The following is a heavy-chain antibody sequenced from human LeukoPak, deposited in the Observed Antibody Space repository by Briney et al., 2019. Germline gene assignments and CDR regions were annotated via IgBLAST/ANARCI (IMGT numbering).Heavy chain of an antibody. D-gene: IGHD3-22*01. CDR3: ARDNYDSSGYYFD. CDR2: ISSSGSTT. V-gene: IGHV3-48*04. Sequence: GGSLRLSCAASGFTFTRFNMNWVRQAPGKGLEWVSYISSSGSTTHYADSVKGRFTISRDNAKKSLYLQMNSLRAEDTAVYYCARDNYDSSGYYFDWGQGTLVTVSS. J-gene: IGHJ4*02. CDR1: GFTFTRFN.